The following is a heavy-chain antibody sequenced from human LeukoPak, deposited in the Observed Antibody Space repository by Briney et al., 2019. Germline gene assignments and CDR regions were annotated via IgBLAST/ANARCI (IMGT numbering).Heavy chain of an antibody. D-gene: IGHD6-19*01. CDR2: MNPNSGDT. Sequence: GASVKVSCKASGYTFTSYHISWLRQATGQGLEWMGWMNPNSGDTGYAQKFQGRVTMTRNAAISTAYMEMSSLRSDATAVFYCARGGRYSSAWYDYWGQGTLVTVSS. J-gene: IGHJ4*02. CDR3: ARGGRYSSAWYDY. CDR1: GYTFTSYH. V-gene: IGHV1-8*01.